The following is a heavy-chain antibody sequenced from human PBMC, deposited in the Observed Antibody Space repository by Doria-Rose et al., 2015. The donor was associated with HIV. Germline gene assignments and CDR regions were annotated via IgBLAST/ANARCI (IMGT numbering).Heavy chain of an antibody. CDR1: GVSLSSPGMG. CDR2: IFSDDER. J-gene: IGHJ4*02. V-gene: IGHV2-26*01. Sequence: QITLKESGPVLVKPTETLTLTCTVSGVSLSSPGMGVSWIRQPPGKVLEWLANIFSDDERSYKTSLKSRLTISSVTSKIQVVRTMTDMDPVDTATYYCARIKSSRWYHKYYFDFWGQGTLVIVSA. D-gene: IGHD6-13*01. CDR3: ARIKSSRWYHKYYFDF.